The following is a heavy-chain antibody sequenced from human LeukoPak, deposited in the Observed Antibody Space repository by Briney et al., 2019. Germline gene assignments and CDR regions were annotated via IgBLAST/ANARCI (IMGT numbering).Heavy chain of an antibody. CDR3: AREGNGGGLWGIQYYYYYYMDV. D-gene: IGHD4-23*01. CDR2: IYTSGST. J-gene: IGHJ6*03. Sequence: PSETLSLTCTGSGGSISSYYWSWIRQPAGKGLEWIGRIYTSGSTNYNPSLKSRVTMSVDTSKNQFSLKLSSVTAADTAVYYCAREGNGGGLWGIQYYYYYYMDVWGKGTTVTISS. V-gene: IGHV4-4*07. CDR1: GGSISSYY.